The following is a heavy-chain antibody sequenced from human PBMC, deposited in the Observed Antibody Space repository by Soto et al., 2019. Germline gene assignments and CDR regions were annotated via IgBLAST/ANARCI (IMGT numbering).Heavy chain of an antibody. CDR1: GGAISSYY. J-gene: IGHJ4*02. CDR2: IYYSGST. Sequence: SETLSLTCTVSGGAISSYYWSWIRQPPGKGLEWIGYIYYSGSTNYNPSLKSRVTISVDTSKNQFSLKLSSVTAADTAVYYCARAPASVGALDYWGQGTLVTVSS. CDR3: ARAPASVGALDY. D-gene: IGHD1-26*01. V-gene: IGHV4-59*01.